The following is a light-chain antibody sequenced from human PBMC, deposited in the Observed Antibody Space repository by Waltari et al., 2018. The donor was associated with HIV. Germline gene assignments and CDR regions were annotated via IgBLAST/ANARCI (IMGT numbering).Light chain of an antibody. J-gene: IGLJ3*02. CDR3: YSTESNGNHRV. CDR2: EDI. V-gene: IGLV3-10*01. CDR1: TLPKKY. Sequence: SYELTQPPSVSVSPGQTARITCSGDTLPKKYAHWYQQKSGQAPVLVIYEDIKRPSGSPEGFSGSSSGTMAILTISGAQVEDEADYYCYSTESNGNHRVFGGGTKLTVL.